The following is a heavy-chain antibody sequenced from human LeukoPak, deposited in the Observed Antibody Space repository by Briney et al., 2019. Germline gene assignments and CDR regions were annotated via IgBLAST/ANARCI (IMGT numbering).Heavy chain of an antibody. Sequence: GGSLRLSCAASGITFSSYAMSWVRQAPGKRLEWVSGISGSGSSAYYADSVRGRFTISRDNSKNTLYLQMNSLRAEDTAIYYCAKDLNDYSPYYFDYWGQGTLVTVSS. CDR3: AKDLNDYSPYYFDY. V-gene: IGHV3-23*01. CDR1: GITFSSYA. CDR2: ISGSGSSA. J-gene: IGHJ4*02. D-gene: IGHD4-11*01.